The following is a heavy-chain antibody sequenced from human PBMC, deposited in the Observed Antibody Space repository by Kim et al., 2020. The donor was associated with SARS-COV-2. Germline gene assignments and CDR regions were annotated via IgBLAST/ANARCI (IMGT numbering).Heavy chain of an antibody. J-gene: IGHJ5*01. Sequence: SETLSLTCSVSGGSVSTVGYYWNWIRQPPGKGLEWIGYVYYGGSTDYNPSLKSRVTISRDTSKNQFSLNLSSVTAADTAVYYCARAFSGYCSGGRCYSFDSWGQGTLVTVSS. V-gene: IGHV4-61*08. D-gene: IGHD2-15*01. CDR3: ARAFSGYCSGGRCYSFDS. CDR1: GGSVSTVGYY. CDR2: VYYGGST.